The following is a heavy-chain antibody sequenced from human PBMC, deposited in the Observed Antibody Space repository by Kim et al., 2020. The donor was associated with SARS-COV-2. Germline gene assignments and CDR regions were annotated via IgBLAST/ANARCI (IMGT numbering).Heavy chain of an antibody. Sequence: SETLSLTCAVYGGSFSGYYWSWIRQPPGKGLEWIGEINHSGSTNYNPSLKSRVTISVDTSKNQFSLKLSSVTAADTAVYYCAREQQGIVGAPTAYNWFDPWGQGTLVTVSS. CDR2: INHSGST. CDR3: AREQQGIVGAPTAYNWFDP. D-gene: IGHD1-26*01. J-gene: IGHJ5*02. CDR1: GGSFSGYY. V-gene: IGHV4-34*01.